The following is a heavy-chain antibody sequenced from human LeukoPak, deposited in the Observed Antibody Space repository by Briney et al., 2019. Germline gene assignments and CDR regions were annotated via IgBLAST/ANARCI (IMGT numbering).Heavy chain of an antibody. CDR3: ARIDILTGYAAVGDC. Sequence: TGGSLRPSCAASGFTFSSYNMHWVRQAPGKGLEWVALISYDGSNQLYADSVRGRFTISRDNSKNTLQLQLNSLRVEDTAVYYCARIDILTGYAAVGDCWGQGALVTVSS. CDR1: GFTFSSYN. CDR2: ISYDGSNQ. J-gene: IGHJ4*02. V-gene: IGHV3-30-3*01. D-gene: IGHD3-9*01.